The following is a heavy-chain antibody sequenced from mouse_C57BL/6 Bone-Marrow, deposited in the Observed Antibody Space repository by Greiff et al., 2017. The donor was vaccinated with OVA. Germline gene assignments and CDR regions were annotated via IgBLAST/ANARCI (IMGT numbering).Heavy chain of an antibody. CDR1: GYTFTDYY. CDR2: INPYNGGT. V-gene: IGHV1-19*01. D-gene: IGHD2-1*01. CDR3: ARWGGNYLYYYAMDY. J-gene: IGHJ4*01. Sequence: EVQLQQSGPVLVKPGASVKMSCKASGYTFTDYYMNWVKQSHGKSLEWIGVINPYNGGTSYNQKFKGKATLTVDKSSSTAYMELNSLTSEDSAVYYCARWGGNYLYYYAMDYWGQGTSVTVSS.